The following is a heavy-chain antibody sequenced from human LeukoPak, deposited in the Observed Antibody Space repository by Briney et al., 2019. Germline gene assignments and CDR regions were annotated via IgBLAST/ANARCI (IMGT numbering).Heavy chain of an antibody. V-gene: IGHV4-30-4*01. CDR1: GDSISSGDYY. J-gene: IGHJ5*02. D-gene: IGHD2-15*01. Sequence: PSETLSLTCTVSGDSISSGDYYWSWIRQPPGKGLEWIGYIAYSGSTSYNPSLKSRVTISVDTSKNQFSLKVTSVTAADTAGYYCARAIVGYCSGGRCFRRFDPWGQGTLSPSPQ. CDR2: IAYSGST. CDR3: ARAIVGYCSGGRCFRRFDP.